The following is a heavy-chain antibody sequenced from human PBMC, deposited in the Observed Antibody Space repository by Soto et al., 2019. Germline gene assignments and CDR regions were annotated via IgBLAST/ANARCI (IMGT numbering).Heavy chain of an antibody. D-gene: IGHD3-10*01. CDR1: GFTFSIYW. J-gene: IGHJ4*02. CDR3: ASGLYRDYGHDY. V-gene: IGHV3-74*01. CDR2: INGDGRVT. Sequence: VQLVESGGVLVQPGGSLRLSCAASGFTFSIYWMHWVRQAPGKGLVWVSRINGDGRVTNYADSVKGRFTISRDNAKNTLYLQVYSLRAEDTAVYFCASGLYRDYGHDYWGKGTLVTVSS.